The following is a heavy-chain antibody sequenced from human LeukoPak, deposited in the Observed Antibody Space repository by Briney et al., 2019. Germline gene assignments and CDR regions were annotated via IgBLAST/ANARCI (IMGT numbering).Heavy chain of an antibody. CDR2: IYYSGST. CDR1: GASISSISYF. D-gene: IGHD2-15*01. Sequence: SETLSLTCTVSGASISSISYFWGWTRQPPGKGLEWIGSIYYSGSTYYNSSLKSRVTISVDTSKNQFSLRLNSVTAADTAVYYCAREVFCSAGTCYRSDNWGQGTLVTVSS. CDR3: AREVFCSAGTCYRSDN. J-gene: IGHJ4*02. V-gene: IGHV4-39*02.